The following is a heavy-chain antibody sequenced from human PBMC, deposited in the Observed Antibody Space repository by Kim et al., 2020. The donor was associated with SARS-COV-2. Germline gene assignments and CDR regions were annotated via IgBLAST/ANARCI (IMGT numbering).Heavy chain of an antibody. J-gene: IGHJ6*02. CDR3: ATGLSVAGTGGAYYYYYGMDV. Sequence: ASVKVSCKVSGYTLTELSMHWVRQVPGKGLEWMGGFDPEDGETIYAKKFQGRVTMTEDTSTNTAYMELSSLRSEDTAVYYCATGLSVAGTGGAYYYYYGMDVWGQGATVTVSS. D-gene: IGHD6-19*01. CDR1: GYTLTELS. V-gene: IGHV1-24*01. CDR2: FDPEDGET.